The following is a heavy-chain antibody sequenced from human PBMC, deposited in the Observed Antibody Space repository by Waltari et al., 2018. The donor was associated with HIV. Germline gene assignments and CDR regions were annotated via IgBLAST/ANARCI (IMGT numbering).Heavy chain of an antibody. J-gene: IGHJ4*02. Sequence: CAASGFTFSNAWMSWVRQAPGKGLEWVGRIKSKTDGGTTDYAAPVKGRFTISRDDSKNTLYLQMNSLKTEDTAVYYCTTDLGTTGAWELRLVDYWGQGTLVTVSS. CDR1: GFTFSNAW. D-gene: IGHD1-26*01. CDR3: TTDLGTTGAWELRLVDY. V-gene: IGHV3-15*01. CDR2: IKSKTDGGTT.